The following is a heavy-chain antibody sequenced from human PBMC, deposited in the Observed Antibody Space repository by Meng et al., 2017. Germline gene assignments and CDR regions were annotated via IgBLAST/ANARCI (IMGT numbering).Heavy chain of an antibody. V-gene: IGHV1-46*01. CDR2: INPSGGST. J-gene: IGHJ6*02. Sequence: ASVKVSCKASGYTFTSYGISWVRQAPGQGLEWMGIINPSGGSTSYAQKFQGRVTMTRDTSISTAYMELSSLRSEDTAVYYCARSRPYDFWSGYYVDYYYYGMDVWGQGTTVTVSS. CDR1: GYTFTSYG. D-gene: IGHD3-3*01. CDR3: ARSRPYDFWSGYYVDYYYYGMDV.